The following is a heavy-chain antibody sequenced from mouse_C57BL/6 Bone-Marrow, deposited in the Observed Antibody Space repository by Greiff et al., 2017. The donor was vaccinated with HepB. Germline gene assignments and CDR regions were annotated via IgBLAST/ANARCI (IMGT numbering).Heavy chain of an antibody. Sequence: EVQVVESGGGLVQPGGSLSLSCAASGFTFTDYYMSWVRQPPGKALEWLGFISNKANGYTTEYSASVKGRFTISRDNSQSILYLQMNALGAEDSATYYCARYINLDYWGQGTSVTVSS. CDR1: GFTFTDYY. CDR3: ARYINLDY. CDR2: ISNKANGYTT. J-gene: IGHJ4*01. V-gene: IGHV7-3*01.